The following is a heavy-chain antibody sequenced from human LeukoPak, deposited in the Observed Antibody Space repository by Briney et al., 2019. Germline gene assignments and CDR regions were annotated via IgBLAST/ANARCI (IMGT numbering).Heavy chain of an antibody. Sequence: ASVKVSCEASGYTFTGYYMHWVRQAPGQGLEWMGWINPNSGGTNYAQKFQGRVTMTRDTSISTAYMELSRLRSDDTAVYYCARLLSYYYYGMDVWGQGTTVTVSS. CDR2: INPNSGGT. D-gene: IGHD2-15*01. CDR3: ARLLSYYYYGMDV. V-gene: IGHV1-2*02. CDR1: GYTFTGYY. J-gene: IGHJ6*02.